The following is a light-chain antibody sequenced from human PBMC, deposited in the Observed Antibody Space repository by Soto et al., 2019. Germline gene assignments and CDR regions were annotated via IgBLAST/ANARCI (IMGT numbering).Light chain of an antibody. V-gene: IGKV3-11*01. Sequence: EIVLTQSPGTLSLSPVERATLSCRASQSVSSYLAWYQQKPGQAPRLLIYDASNRATGIPARFSGSGSGTDFTLTISSLEPEDFALYYCQQRSNWPRTLGQGTKLEIK. CDR3: QQRSNWPRT. CDR1: QSVSSY. J-gene: IGKJ2*01. CDR2: DAS.